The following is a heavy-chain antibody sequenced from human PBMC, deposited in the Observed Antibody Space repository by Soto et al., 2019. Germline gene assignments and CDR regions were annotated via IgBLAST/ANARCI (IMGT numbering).Heavy chain of an antibody. J-gene: IGHJ5*02. D-gene: IGHD6-13*01. V-gene: IGHV3-64*01. CDR2: ISSNGGST. CDR3: ARSKQLYNWFDP. CDR1: GFTFSSYA. Sequence: GGSLRLSCAASGFTFSSYAMHWVRQAPGKGLEYVSAISSNGGSTYYANSVKGRFTISRDNSKNTLYLQMGSLRAEDMAVYYCARSKQLYNWFDPWGQGTLVTVSS.